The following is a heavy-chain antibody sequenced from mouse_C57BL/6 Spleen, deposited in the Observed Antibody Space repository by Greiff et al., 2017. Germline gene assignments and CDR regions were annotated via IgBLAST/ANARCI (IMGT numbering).Heavy chain of an antibody. D-gene: IGHD1-1*01. V-gene: IGHV2-3*01. CDR3: AKGGLLRDYFDD. CDR2: IWGDGST. Sequence: VQLQQSGPGLVAPSQSLSITCTVSGFSLTSYGVSWVRQPPGKGLEWLGGIWGDGSTNYHSALISRLGISKDNSKSQVFLKLNSLQTEDTATYYCAKGGLLRDYFDDWGQGTTLTVSS. J-gene: IGHJ2*01. CDR1: GFSLTSYG.